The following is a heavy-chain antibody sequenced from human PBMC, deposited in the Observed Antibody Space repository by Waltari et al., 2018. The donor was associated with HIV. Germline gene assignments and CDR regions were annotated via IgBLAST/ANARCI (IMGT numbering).Heavy chain of an antibody. D-gene: IGHD2-15*01. CDR1: GGSFSGYY. CDR3: ARLYCSGGSCPKAGDY. Sequence: QVQLQQWGAGLLKPSETLSLTCAVYGGSFSGYYWSWIRQPPGKGLEWIGEINHSGSTNYNPALKSRVTISVDTSKNQFSLKLSSVTAADTAVYYCARLYCSGGSCPKAGDYWGQGTLVTVSS. J-gene: IGHJ4*02. CDR2: INHSGST. V-gene: IGHV4-34*01.